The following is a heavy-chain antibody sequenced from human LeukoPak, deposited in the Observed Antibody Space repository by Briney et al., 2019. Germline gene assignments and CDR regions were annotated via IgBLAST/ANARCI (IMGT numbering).Heavy chain of an antibody. CDR2: ISWYCGRI. CDR1: GFTFDDYA. CDR3: AKSLVLGVIITVDY. D-gene: IGHD3-10*01. V-gene: IGHV3-9*01. Sequence: GRSLPLTCAASGFTFDDYALHWVRQAPGKGLEWVSGISWYCGRIGYADSVKGRFTIFRDNAKNSLYLQMSSLRAHDTALYYCAKSLVLGVIITVDYWGQGTLVSVSS. J-gene: IGHJ4*02.